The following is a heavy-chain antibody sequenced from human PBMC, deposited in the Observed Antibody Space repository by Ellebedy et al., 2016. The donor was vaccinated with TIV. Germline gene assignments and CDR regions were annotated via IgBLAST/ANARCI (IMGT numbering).Heavy chain of an antibody. J-gene: IGHJ6*02. CDR2: IKYDGSNK. CDR3: ARGRYCSSTSCYGGMDV. Sequence: PGGSLRLSCAASGFTFSSYAMTWVRQAPGKGLEWVANIKYDGSNKYYADSVKGRFTISRDNSKNTLYLQMNSLRAEDTAVYYCARGRYCSSTSCYGGMDVWGQGTTVTVSS. D-gene: IGHD2-2*01. V-gene: IGHV3-33*08. CDR1: GFTFSSYA.